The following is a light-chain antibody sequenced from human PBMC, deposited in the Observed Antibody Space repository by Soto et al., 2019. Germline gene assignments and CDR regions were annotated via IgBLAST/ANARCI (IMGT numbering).Light chain of an antibody. CDR1: QYIGSA. V-gene: IGKV3-15*01. CDR3: QQYGDRPRT. Sequence: VLTPSPATLSVSPVALSLLSCRAIQYIGSAVAWYHQRSGQAPRLLIFDASIRVPTTPARFSGSVSGTEFTLTISSLESEDFAVYFCQQYGDRPRTFGEGTKVDIK. CDR2: DAS. J-gene: IGKJ1*01.